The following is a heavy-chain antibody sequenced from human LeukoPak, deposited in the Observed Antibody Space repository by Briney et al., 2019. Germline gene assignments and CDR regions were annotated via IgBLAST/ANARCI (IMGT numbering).Heavy chain of an antibody. Sequence: GGFLRLSCAASGFTVSNAWMSWVRQAPGKGLEWVGRIKSKSDGGTTDYAAPVKGRFTISRDESKNTLYLQMNSLRAEDTAVYYCAKDFNTHFDYWGQGTLVTVSS. V-gene: IGHV3-15*01. CDR1: GFTVSNAW. CDR2: IKSKSDGGTT. D-gene: IGHD2-2*02. CDR3: AKDFNTHFDY. J-gene: IGHJ4*02.